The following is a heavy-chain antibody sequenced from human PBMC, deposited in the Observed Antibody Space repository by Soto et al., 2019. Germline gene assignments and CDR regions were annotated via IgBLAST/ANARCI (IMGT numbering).Heavy chain of an antibody. Sequence: QLQLQESGSGLVKPSQTLSLTCAVSGGSISSGGYSWSWLRQPPGKGLEWIGYIYHSGSTYYNPPLKSRVTIPVDRSKNQFSLRLGSVTAADTAVYYGASGQQLVRNYWGQGTLVPVSS. CDR3: ASGQQLVRNY. D-gene: IGHD6-13*01. V-gene: IGHV4-30-2*01. CDR2: IYHSGST. J-gene: IGHJ4*02. CDR1: GGSISSGGYS.